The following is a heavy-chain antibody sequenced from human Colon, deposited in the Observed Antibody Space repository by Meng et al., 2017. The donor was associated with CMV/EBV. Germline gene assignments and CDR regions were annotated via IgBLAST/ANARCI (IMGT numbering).Heavy chain of an antibody. V-gene: IGHV4-4*07. D-gene: IGHD3-10*01. Sequence: GSGPSLVKPSETLALTCTVSGDSIKNYFWTWLRQPAGKGLEWLGRIHYSGGTDDNPSLKSRVTLSIDTSKNQLSLKIYSVTAADTAVYYCARAGARGVPVDLWGQGTLVTVSS. CDR1: GDSIKNYF. CDR2: IHYSGGT. CDR3: ARAGARGVPVDL. J-gene: IGHJ4*02.